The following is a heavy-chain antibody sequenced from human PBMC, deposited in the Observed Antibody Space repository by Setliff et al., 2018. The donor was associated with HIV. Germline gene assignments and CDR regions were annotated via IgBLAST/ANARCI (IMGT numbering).Heavy chain of an antibody. J-gene: IGHJ4*02. CDR3: ARDLRNSNTLFGVLNFVFDL. Sequence: RASVKVSCKASGYTFTSYYIHWVRQAPGHRPEWVGWINPQTGGTNFAQKFQGRITMTSDTSVNTVFIELSRLKSDDTALYYCARDLRNSNTLFGVLNFVFDLWGQGTLVTVSS. V-gene: IGHV1-2*02. CDR2: INPQTGGT. CDR1: GYTFTSYY. D-gene: IGHD3-3*01.